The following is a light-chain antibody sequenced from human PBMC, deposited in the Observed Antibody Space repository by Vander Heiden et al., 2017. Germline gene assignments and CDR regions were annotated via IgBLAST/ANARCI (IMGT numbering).Light chain of an antibody. CDR1: NSNTGTLYA. CDR3: QSFDSSRNGWV. Sequence: QSVLTQPPSVSGAPGQRVTISCTGSNSNTGTLYAVHWYQQLPGTAPQLCYGDNSRPSGVPDRFSASKSGTSASLAITGLQAEDEGDYFCQSFDSSRNGWVFGGGTKLTVL. J-gene: IGLJ3*02. V-gene: IGLV1-40*01. CDR2: GDN.